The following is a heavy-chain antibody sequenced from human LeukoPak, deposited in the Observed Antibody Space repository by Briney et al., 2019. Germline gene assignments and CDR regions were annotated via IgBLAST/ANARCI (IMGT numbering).Heavy chain of an antibody. Sequence: PGGSLRLSCAASGFTFSSYAMSWVRQAPRKGLEWVSSISGSGGSTHYADSVKGRFTISRDNSKNTLYLQMNSLRVEDTAVYCCAKVGDSSGYYVVDYWGQGTLVTVSS. CDR3: AKVGDSSGYYVVDY. CDR1: GFTFSSYA. V-gene: IGHV3-23*01. CDR2: ISGSGGST. D-gene: IGHD3-22*01. J-gene: IGHJ4*02.